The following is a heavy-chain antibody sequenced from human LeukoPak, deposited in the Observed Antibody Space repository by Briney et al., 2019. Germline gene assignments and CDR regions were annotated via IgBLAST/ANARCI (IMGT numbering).Heavy chain of an antibody. Sequence: SETLSLTCTVSGGSISSSSYYWGWIRQPPGKGLEWIGSIYYSGSTYYNPSLKSRVTISVDTSKNQFSLKLSSVTAADTAVYYCDSYCSSTSCYSVYYWGQGTLVTVSS. CDR1: GGSISSSSYY. CDR3: DSYCSSTSCYSVYY. J-gene: IGHJ4*02. V-gene: IGHV4-39*01. D-gene: IGHD2-2*01. CDR2: IYYSGST.